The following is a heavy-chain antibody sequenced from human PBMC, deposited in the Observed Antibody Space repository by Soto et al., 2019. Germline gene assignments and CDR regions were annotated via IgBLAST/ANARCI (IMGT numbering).Heavy chain of an antibody. V-gene: IGHV3-30-3*01. D-gene: IGHD3-22*01. CDR1: GFTFSSYA. Sequence: GGSLRLSCAASGFTFSSYAMHWVRQAPGKGLEWVAVISYDGSNKYYADSVKGRFTISRDNSKNTLYLQMNSLRAEDTAVYYCARDREEGYYYDSSGYYDAFDIWGQGTMVTVSS. J-gene: IGHJ3*02. CDR2: ISYDGSNK. CDR3: ARDREEGYYYDSSGYYDAFDI.